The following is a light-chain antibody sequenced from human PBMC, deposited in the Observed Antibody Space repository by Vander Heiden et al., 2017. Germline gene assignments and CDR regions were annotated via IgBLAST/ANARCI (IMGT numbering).Light chain of an antibody. J-gene: IGKJ2*01. V-gene: IGKV1-5*01. Sequence: DIQMTQSPSTLSASVGDRVTITCRASQSISSWLAWYQQKPGKAPKLLIYDASSLESGVPSRFSGSGSGTEFTLTISSRQPDDFATYYCQQYNSYSYTVGQGTKLEIK. CDR2: DAS. CDR1: QSISSW. CDR3: QQYNSYSYT.